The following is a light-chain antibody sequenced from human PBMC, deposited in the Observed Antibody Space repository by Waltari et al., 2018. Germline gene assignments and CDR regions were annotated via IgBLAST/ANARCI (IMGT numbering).Light chain of an antibody. CDR1: QSVLYNSNRKNY. CDR2: WAS. J-gene: IGKJ5*01. V-gene: IGKV4-1*01. CDR3: QQYHSTPIT. Sequence: DIVMTQSPDSLAVSPGERATIHCKSSQSVLYNSNRKNYLAWYQQKPGQPPKLLSYWASTRDSGIPDRFRGGGSGTDFTLTISSLQAEDVAMYYCQQYHSTPITFGQGTRLEIK.